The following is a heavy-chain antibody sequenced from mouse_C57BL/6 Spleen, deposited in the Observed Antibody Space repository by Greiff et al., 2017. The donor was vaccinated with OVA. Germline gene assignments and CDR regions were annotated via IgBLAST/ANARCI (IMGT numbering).Heavy chain of an antibody. V-gene: IGHV14-3*01. CDR1: GFNIKNTY. CDR2: IDPANGNT. CDR3: ASPYDGYSSWFAY. Sequence: EVQLQQSVAELVRPGASVKLSCTASGFNIKNTYMHWVKQRPEKGLEWIGRIDPANGNTKYAPKFQGKATITADTSSNTAYLQLSRLTSEDTAIYFCASPYDGYSSWFAYWGQGTLVTVSA. J-gene: IGHJ3*01. D-gene: IGHD2-3*01.